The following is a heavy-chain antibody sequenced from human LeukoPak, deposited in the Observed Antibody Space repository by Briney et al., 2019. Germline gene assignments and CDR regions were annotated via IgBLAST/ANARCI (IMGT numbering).Heavy chain of an antibody. CDR3: AKEQTSSGYFDY. D-gene: IGHD3-10*01. J-gene: IGHJ4*02. V-gene: IGHV3-23*01. CDR2: ISGNGGRT. Sequence: GGSLRLSCAASGFTFNNYAMSWVPQAPGKGLDWVAAISGNGGRTYYRDSVKGRFTISRDNPKNTLYLLMNSLSAEDTALYYCAKEQTSSGYFDYWGQGTLVTVSS. CDR1: GFTFNNYA.